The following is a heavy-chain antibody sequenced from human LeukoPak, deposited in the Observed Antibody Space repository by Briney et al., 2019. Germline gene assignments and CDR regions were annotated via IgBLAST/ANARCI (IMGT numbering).Heavy chain of an antibody. Sequence: SETLSLTCTVSGGSISSGSYYWSWIRQPAGKGLEWIGRIYTSGSTNYNPSLKSRVTISVDTSKNQFSLKLSSVTAADTAVYYCARDPPSIAARPDGYYYYYYVDVWGKGTTVTVSS. CDR3: ARDPPSIAARPDGYYYYYYVDV. CDR1: GGSISSGSYY. D-gene: IGHD6-6*01. V-gene: IGHV4-61*02. J-gene: IGHJ6*03. CDR2: IYTSGST.